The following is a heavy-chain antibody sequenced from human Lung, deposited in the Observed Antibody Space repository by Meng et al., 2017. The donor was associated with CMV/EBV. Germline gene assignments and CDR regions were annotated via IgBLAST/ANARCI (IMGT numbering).Heavy chain of an antibody. D-gene: IGHD6-19*01. V-gene: IGHV3-9*01. CDR2: ISLNSDTI. Sequence: SLKISCVASGFTFDNYAMHWVRQAPGKGLEWVSGISLNSDTIDYAASVRGRFTVSRDNAKHSLYLQVDSLRIEDTAWDYCAKDSSAWYGGIDFDYWGQGXLVTVSS. CDR1: GFTFDNYA. CDR3: AKDSSAWYGGIDFDY. J-gene: IGHJ4*02.